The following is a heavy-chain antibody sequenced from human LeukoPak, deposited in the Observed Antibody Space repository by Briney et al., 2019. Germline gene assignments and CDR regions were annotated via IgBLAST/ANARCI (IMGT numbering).Heavy chain of an antibody. CDR1: GGSISSGDYY. Sequence: SETLSLTCTVSGGSISSGDYYWIWIRQPQGKGLEWIGYIYYSGSTYYNPSLKSRVTISVDTSKNQFSLKLSSVTAADTAVYYCASRNSGSYSQLDYWGQGTLLTVSS. CDR2: IYYSGST. J-gene: IGHJ4*02. D-gene: IGHD3-10*01. CDR3: ASRNSGSYSQLDY. V-gene: IGHV4-30-4*08.